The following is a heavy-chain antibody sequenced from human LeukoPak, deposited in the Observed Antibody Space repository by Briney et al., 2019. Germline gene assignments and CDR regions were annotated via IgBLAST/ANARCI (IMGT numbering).Heavy chain of an antibody. D-gene: IGHD2-2*01. CDR1: GFTFSDYY. V-gene: IGHV3-11*01. J-gene: IGHJ5*02. Sequence: PGGSLRLSCAVSGFTFSDYYMSWIRQAPGKGLEWVSYISSGGSTISHADSVKGRFTISRDNAENSLYLQMNSLRAEDTAVYYCARAPLVVVQTYNWFDPWGQGTLVTVSS. CDR3: ARAPLVVVQTYNWFDP. CDR2: ISSGGSTI.